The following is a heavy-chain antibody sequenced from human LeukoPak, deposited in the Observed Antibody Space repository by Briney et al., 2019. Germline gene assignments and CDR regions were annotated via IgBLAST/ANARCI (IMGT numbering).Heavy chain of an antibody. Sequence: PGGSLRLSCAASGFTFSSYGMHWVRQAPGKGLEWVAVISHDGSNKYYADSVKGRFTISRDNSKNTLYLQMNSLRAEDTAVYYCAKGGFLDIVATIGLDVWGQGTTVTVSS. D-gene: IGHD5-12*01. V-gene: IGHV3-30*18. CDR3: AKGGFLDIVATIGLDV. J-gene: IGHJ6*02. CDR1: GFTFSSYG. CDR2: ISHDGSNK.